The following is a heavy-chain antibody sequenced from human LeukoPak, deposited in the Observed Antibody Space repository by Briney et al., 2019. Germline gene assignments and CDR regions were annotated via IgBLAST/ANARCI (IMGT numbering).Heavy chain of an antibody. CDR1: GFTFSSSW. V-gene: IGHV3-74*01. D-gene: IGHD3-22*01. J-gene: IGHJ4*02. CDR3: AREGDSSGYGGD. Sequence: PGGSLRLSCAASGFTFSSSWMHWVRQAPGKGLVWVSRISNVGSSTNYADSVKGRFTISRDNAKNTLYLQMNSLRAEDTAVYYCAREGDSSGYGGDWGQGTLVTVSS. CDR2: ISNVGSST.